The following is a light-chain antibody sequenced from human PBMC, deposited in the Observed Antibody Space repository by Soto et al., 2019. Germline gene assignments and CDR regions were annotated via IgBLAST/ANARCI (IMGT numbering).Light chain of an antibody. CDR1: SGSIASSS. V-gene: IGLV6-57*04. Sequence: NFMLTQPHSVSESPGKTVTISCTRSSGSIASSSVQWYQQRPGSAPTTVIYEDNQRPSGVPDRFSCSIDTSSNSASLTISGLKNEDEADYYCQSYDSSSPVVFGGGTKVTVL. J-gene: IGLJ2*01. CDR3: QSYDSSSPVV. CDR2: EDN.